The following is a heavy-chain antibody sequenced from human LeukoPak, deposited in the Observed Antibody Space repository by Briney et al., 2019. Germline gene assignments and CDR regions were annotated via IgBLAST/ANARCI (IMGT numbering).Heavy chain of an antibody. D-gene: IGHD3-3*01. V-gene: IGHV1-69*13. Sequence: ASVKVSCKASGGTFSSYGISWVRQAPGQGLEWMGGIIPIFGTANYAQKFQGRVTITADESTSTAYMELSSLRSEDTAVYYCARVMNLNRRVVSDFIDYWGQGTLVTVSS. CDR1: GGTFSSYG. CDR2: IIPIFGTA. CDR3: ARVMNLNRRVVSDFIDY. J-gene: IGHJ4*02.